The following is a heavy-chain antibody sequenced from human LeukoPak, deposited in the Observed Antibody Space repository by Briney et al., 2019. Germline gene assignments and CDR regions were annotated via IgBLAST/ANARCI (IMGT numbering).Heavy chain of an antibody. CDR2: IYSGGST. CDR1: GFTVSSNY. D-gene: IGHD1-1*01. CDR3: ASSPTGTTAYYYYYGMDV. Sequence: PGGSLRLSCAASGFTVSSNYMSWVRQAPGKGLEWVSVIYSGGSTYYADSVKGRFTISRDNSKNTLYLQMNSLRAEDTAVYYCASSPTGTTAYYYYYGMDVWGQGTTVIVSS. J-gene: IGHJ6*02. V-gene: IGHV3-66*01.